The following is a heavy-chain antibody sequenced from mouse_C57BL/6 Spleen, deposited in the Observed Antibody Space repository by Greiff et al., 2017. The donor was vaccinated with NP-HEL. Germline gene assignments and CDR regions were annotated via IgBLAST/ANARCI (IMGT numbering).Heavy chain of an antibody. CDR3: TLYYDYAGYAMDY. CDR2: IDPENGDT. D-gene: IGHD2-4*01. Sequence: VQLQQSGAELVRPGASVKLSCTASGFNIKDDYMHWVKQRPEQGLEWIGWIDPENGDTEYASKFQGKATITADTSSNTAYLQLSSLTSEDTAVYYCTLYYDYAGYAMDYWGQGTSVTVSS. CDR1: GFNIKDDY. V-gene: IGHV14-4*01. J-gene: IGHJ4*01.